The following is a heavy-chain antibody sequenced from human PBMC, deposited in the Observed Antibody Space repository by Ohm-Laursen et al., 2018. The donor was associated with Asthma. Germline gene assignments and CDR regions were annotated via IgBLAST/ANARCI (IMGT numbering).Heavy chain of an antibody. CDR3: ARVRRDGYHEGFDY. CDR1: GLTFSSYA. J-gene: IGHJ4*02. Sequence: SLRLSCAASGLTFSSYAMHWVRQAPGKGLEWVAVISYDGSNKYYADSVKGRFTISRDNSKNTPYLQMNSLRAEDTAVYYCARVRRDGYHEGFDYWGQGTLVTVSS. D-gene: IGHD5-24*01. CDR2: ISYDGSNK. V-gene: IGHV3-30-3*01.